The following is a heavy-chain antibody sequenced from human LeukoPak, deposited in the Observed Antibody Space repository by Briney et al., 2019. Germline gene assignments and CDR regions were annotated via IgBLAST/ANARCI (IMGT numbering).Heavy chain of an antibody. CDR3: AKDVVGINRAFDI. CDR1: GFTFSSFA. Sequence: GGSLRLSGAASGFTFSSFAMTWVRQAPGKGLEWGSAISGSAGSTYYADSVKGRFTISRDSAKNTLYLQMTSLRAEDTAVYYCAKDVVGINRAFDIWGHGTMVTVSS. V-gene: IGHV3-23*01. D-gene: IGHD1-26*01. CDR2: ISGSAGST. J-gene: IGHJ3*02.